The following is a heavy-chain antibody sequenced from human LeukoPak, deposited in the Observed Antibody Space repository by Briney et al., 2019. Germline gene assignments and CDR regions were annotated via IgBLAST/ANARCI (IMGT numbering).Heavy chain of an antibody. CDR3: ARDLSGQYDAFDI. CDR1: GGSISSYY. CDR2: IYYSGST. Sequence: PSETLSLTCTVSGGSISSYYWSWIRQPPGKGLEWIGYIYYSGSTNYNPSLKSRVTISVDTSKNQLSLKLSSVTAADTAVYYCARDLSGQYDAFDIWGQGTMATVSS. D-gene: IGHD2-15*01. V-gene: IGHV4-59*01. J-gene: IGHJ3*02.